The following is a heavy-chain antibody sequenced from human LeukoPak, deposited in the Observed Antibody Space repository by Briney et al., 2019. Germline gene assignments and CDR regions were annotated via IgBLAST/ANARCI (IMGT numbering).Heavy chain of an antibody. D-gene: IGHD3-10*01. CDR1: GGSISSSSYY. V-gene: IGHV4-39*01. CDR3: ARLASFWGYFGSGSYVDY. J-gene: IGHJ4*02. CDR2: TYYSGST. Sequence: PSETLSLTCTVSGGSISSSSYYWGWIRQPPGKGLEWIGSTYYSGSTYYNPSLRSRVTISVDTSKNQFSLKLSSVTAADTAVYYCARLASFWGYFGSGSYVDYWGRGTLVTVSS.